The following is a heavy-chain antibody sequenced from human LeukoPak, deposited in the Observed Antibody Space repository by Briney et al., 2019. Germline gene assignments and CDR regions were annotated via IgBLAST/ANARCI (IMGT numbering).Heavy chain of an antibody. CDR2: INPNSGGT. CDR1: GYTFTGYY. V-gene: IGHV1-2*02. J-gene: IGHJ4*02. Sequence: ASVKVSCKASGYTFTGYYMHWVRQAPGQGLEWMGWINPNSGGTNYAQKVQGRVTMTRDTSISTAYMELSRLRSDDTAVYYCARDYYDSSGYYYPVHFDYWGQGTLVTVSS. D-gene: IGHD3-22*01. CDR3: ARDYYDSSGYYYPVHFDY.